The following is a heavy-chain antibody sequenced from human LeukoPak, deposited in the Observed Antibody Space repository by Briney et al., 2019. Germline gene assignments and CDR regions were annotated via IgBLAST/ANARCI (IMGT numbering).Heavy chain of an antibody. CDR1: GFTFSSYE. V-gene: IGHV3-48*03. Sequence: PGGSLRLSCGASGFTFSSYEMNWVRQAPGKGLEWVSYISSSGSTIHYADSVKGRFTISRDNAKNSLYLQMNSLRAEDTAVYYCARDFGRKIDYWGQGTLVTVSS. D-gene: IGHD3-3*01. J-gene: IGHJ4*02. CDR2: ISSSGSTI. CDR3: ARDFGRKIDY.